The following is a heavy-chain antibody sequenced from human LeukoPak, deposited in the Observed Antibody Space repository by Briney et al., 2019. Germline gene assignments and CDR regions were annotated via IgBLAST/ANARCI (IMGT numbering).Heavy chain of an antibody. Sequence: GGSLRLSCAASGFTFSSYWMSWVRQAPGKGLEWVANIKQDGSEKYYVDSVKGRFTISRDNAKNSLYLQMNSLRDEDTAVYYCAKDRLDGYNFRGMDVWGQGTTVSVSS. CDR3: AKDRLDGYNFRGMDV. CDR1: GFTFSSYW. V-gene: IGHV3-7*01. CDR2: IKQDGSEK. J-gene: IGHJ6*02. D-gene: IGHD5-24*01.